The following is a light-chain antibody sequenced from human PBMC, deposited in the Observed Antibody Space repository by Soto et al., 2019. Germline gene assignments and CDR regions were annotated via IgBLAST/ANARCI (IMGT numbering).Light chain of an antibody. Sequence: DVKMSQSPSSLSAFVGDRVTITCRASQGISNYLAWYQQKPGKVPKLLIYAASTLQSGVPSRFSATVSGTEFSLTITSLQPEDFATYYCQQLFDSPITFGQGTRLEIK. V-gene: IGKV1-27*01. CDR3: QQLFDSPIT. CDR2: AAS. CDR1: QGISNY. J-gene: IGKJ5*01.